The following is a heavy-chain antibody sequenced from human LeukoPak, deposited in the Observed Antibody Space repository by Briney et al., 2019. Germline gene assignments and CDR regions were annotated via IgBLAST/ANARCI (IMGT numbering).Heavy chain of an antibody. CDR3: TKGFRGLAGFNWFDP. Sequence: SQTLSLTCTVSGGSISSGSYYWSWIRQPAGKGLEWIGRIYTSGSTNYNPSLKSRVTISVDTSKNQFSLKLSSVTAADTAVYYCTKGFRGLAGFNWFDPWGQGTLVTVSS. V-gene: IGHV4-61*02. CDR1: GGSISSGSYY. CDR2: IYTSGST. J-gene: IGHJ5*02. D-gene: IGHD3-16*01.